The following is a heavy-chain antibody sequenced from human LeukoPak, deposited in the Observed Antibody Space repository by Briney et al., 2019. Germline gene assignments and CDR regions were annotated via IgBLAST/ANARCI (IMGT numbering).Heavy chain of an antibody. CDR2: IIPILGIA. J-gene: IGHJ4*02. CDR3: AILQGVETFDY. Sequence: VKVSCKASGGTFSSYAISWVRQAPGQGLEWMGRIIPILGIANYAQKFQGRVTITADKSTSTAYMELSSLRSEDTAVYYCAILQGVETFDYWGQGTLVTVSS. V-gene: IGHV1-69*04. CDR1: GGTFSSYA. D-gene: IGHD2-15*01.